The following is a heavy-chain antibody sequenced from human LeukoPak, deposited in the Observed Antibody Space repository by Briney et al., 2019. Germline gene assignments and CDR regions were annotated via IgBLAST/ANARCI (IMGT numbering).Heavy chain of an antibody. V-gene: IGHV4-30-4*01. CDR2: IYYSGST. Sequence: PSQTLSLTCTVSGGSISSGDYYWSWIRQPPGKGLEWIGYIYYSGSTYYNPSLKSRVTISVDKSKNQFSLKLSSVTAADTAVYYCASYYSGYDFGLNYYWGQTLVVAVSS. CDR1: GGSISSGDYY. D-gene: IGHD5-12*01. J-gene: IGHJ4*01. CDR3: ASYYSGYDFGLNYY.